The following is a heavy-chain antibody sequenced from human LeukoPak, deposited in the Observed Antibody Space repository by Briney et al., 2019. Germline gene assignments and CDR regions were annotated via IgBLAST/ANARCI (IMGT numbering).Heavy chain of an antibody. Sequence: SETLSLTCTVSGGSISSGDYYWSWIRQPPGKGLEWSGYIYYSGSTYYNPSLKSRVTISVDTSKNQFSLKLSSVTAADTAVYYCARGNDYGDYDYDYWGQGTLVTVSS. CDR3: ARGNDYGDYDYDY. D-gene: IGHD4-17*01. CDR2: IYYSGST. V-gene: IGHV4-30-4*08. J-gene: IGHJ4*02. CDR1: GGSISSGDYY.